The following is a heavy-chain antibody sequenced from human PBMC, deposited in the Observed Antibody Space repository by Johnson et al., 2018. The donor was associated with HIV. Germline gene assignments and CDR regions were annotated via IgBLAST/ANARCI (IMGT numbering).Heavy chain of an antibody. V-gene: IGHV3-13*01. D-gene: IGHD2-15*01. J-gene: IGHJ3*02. Sequence: VQLVESGGGLKQPGGSLRLSCAASGFTFSSYDMHWVRQATGKGLEWVSTIGTAGDTYYPGSVKGRFTVSREHAKNSLYLQMNSLRAEDTAVYYCARDHLSRSHAFDIWGQGTMVTVSS. CDR3: ARDHLSRSHAFDI. CDR2: IGTAGDT. CDR1: GFTFSSYD.